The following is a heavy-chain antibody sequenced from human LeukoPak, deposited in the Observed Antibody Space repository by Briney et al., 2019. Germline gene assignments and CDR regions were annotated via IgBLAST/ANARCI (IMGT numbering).Heavy chain of an antibody. CDR3: ARREGQFDP. D-gene: IGHD1-26*01. Sequence: PSETLSLTRTVSGGSVSSTSYHWAWIRQPPGKGLEWIGNIYYSGNTYYNPSLKSRVTISVDTSKNQFSLKLSSVTAADTAVYYCARREGQFDPWGQGTLVTVSS. CDR1: GGSVSSTSYH. V-gene: IGHV4-39*01. J-gene: IGHJ5*02. CDR2: IYYSGNT.